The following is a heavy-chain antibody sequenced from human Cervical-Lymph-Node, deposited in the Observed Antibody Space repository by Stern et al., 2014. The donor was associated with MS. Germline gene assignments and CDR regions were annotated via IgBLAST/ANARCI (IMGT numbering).Heavy chain of an antibody. V-gene: IGHV1-2*02. J-gene: IGHJ4*02. Sequence: QVQLVQSGAEVERPGASVKVSCKASGYTFTAYFLHRVRQAPGQGLEWMGWISPKPGSATYAQKFQDRVTMTRDTSINTGYMEVSSLRSDDTAVYYCARDRGSYSDYWGQGTLVAVSS. CDR2: ISPKPGSA. CDR1: GYTFTAYF. CDR3: ARDRGSYSDY. D-gene: IGHD1-26*01.